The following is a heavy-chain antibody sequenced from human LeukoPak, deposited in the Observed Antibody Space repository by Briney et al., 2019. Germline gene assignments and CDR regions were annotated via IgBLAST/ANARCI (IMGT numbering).Heavy chain of an antibody. J-gene: IGHJ4*02. Sequence: PSETLSLTCAVSGYSISSGYYWGWIRQPPGKGLEWIGSIYHSVSTYYNPSLKSRVTISIDTSKNQFSLKLSSVTAADTAVYYCARRRVVGATSFDYWGQGTLVTVSS. D-gene: IGHD1-26*01. CDR3: ARRRVVGATSFDY. CDR1: GYSISSGYY. V-gene: IGHV4-38-2*01. CDR2: IYHSVST.